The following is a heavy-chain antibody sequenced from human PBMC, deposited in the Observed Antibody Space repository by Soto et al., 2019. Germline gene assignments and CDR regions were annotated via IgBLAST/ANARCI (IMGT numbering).Heavy chain of an antibody. CDR1: GYTFTSYD. Sequence: QVQLVQSGAEVKKPGASVKVSCKASGYTFTSYDINWVRQATGQGLEWMGWMNPNSGNTGYAQKFQGRVTMTRNTPXSXADXELSSLRSEDTAVYYCARRGYSSSWYYYYYYGMDVWGQGTTVTVSS. CDR3: ARRGYSSSWYYYYYYGMDV. J-gene: IGHJ6*02. V-gene: IGHV1-8*01. D-gene: IGHD6-13*01. CDR2: MNPNSGNT.